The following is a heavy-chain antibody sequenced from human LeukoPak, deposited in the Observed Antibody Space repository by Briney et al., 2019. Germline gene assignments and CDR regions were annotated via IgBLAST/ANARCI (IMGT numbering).Heavy chain of an antibody. CDR2: IIPILGIA. CDR1: GGTFSSYA. J-gene: IGHJ3*02. Sequence: ASVKVSCKASGGTFSSYAISWVRQALGQGLEWMGRIIPILGIANYAQKFQGRVTITADKSTSTAYMELSSLRSEDTAVYYCAPEPGPYSSSWYGGAFDIWGQGTMVTVSS. D-gene: IGHD6-13*01. CDR3: APEPGPYSSSWYGGAFDI. V-gene: IGHV1-69*04.